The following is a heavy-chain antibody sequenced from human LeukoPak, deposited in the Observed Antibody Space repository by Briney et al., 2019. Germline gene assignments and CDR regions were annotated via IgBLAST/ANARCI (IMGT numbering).Heavy chain of an antibody. V-gene: IGHV3-15*01. Sequence: GGSLRLSCAVSRITFRNAWMSWVRQAPGKGLEWVARIRSKTEGETKEYAASVKGRFAISRDDSRSRLYLQMNSLKTEDTAVYYCATGVVTGTSRWGQGTLVTVSS. CDR1: RITFRNAW. D-gene: IGHD1-1*01. J-gene: IGHJ4*02. CDR3: ATGVVTGTSR. CDR2: IRSKTEGETK.